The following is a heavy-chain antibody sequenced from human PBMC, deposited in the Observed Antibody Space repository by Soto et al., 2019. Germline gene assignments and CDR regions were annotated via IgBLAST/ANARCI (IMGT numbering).Heavy chain of an antibody. D-gene: IGHD3-22*01. Sequence: GGSLRLSCSASGFTFSNYNMNWVRQAPGKGLEWVSVIYSGGSTYYADSVKGRFTISRDNSKNTLYLQMNSPRAEDTAVYYCAREYYDSSGHPSGLDYWGQGTLVTVSS. CDR1: GFTFSNYN. CDR3: AREYYDSSGHPSGLDY. V-gene: IGHV3-53*01. J-gene: IGHJ4*02. CDR2: IYSGGST.